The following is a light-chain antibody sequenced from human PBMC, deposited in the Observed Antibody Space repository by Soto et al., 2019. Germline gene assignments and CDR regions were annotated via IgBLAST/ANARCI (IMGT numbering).Light chain of an antibody. J-gene: IGKJ2*01. CDR3: PQSQRTPYT. Sequence: ISVTQSPSSLSGSVGDRVIITCRASESITGYLNWYQQKPGKAPKLLIYDVSLLESGVSPXSRGTGSGREFTLTIDSLQPEDAGTYYCPQSQRTPYTFGQGT. CDR1: ESITGY. V-gene: IGKV1-39*01. CDR2: DVS.